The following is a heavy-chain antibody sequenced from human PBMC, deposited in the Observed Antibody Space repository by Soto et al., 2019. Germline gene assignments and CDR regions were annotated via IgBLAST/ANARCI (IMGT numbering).Heavy chain of an antibody. CDR1: GDSFTGFW. V-gene: IGHV5-51*01. J-gene: IGHJ4*02. Sequence: PGESLKISCKVFGDSFTGFWVGWVRQVPGKGLEWVAPIYPRDSDVRYNPSFQGQVTISADRSTTTAYLQWSSLKASDTAIYYCARQHPLDSRVWYDWGQGTLVTVSS. D-gene: IGHD6-19*01. CDR3: ARQHPLDSRVWYD. CDR2: IYPRDSDV.